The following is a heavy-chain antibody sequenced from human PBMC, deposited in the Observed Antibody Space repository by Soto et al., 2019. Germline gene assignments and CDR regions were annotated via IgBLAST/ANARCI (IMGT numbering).Heavy chain of an antibody. J-gene: IGHJ6*02. CDR3: ARDQVTYNYYYYYGMDV. D-gene: IGHD2-21*02. CDR1: GYTFTSYA. V-gene: IGHV1-3*01. Sequence: GASVKVSCKASGYTFTSYAMHWVRQAPGQRLEWMGWINAGNGNTKYSQKFQGRVTITRDTSASTAYMELSSLRSEDTAVYYCARDQVTYNYYYYYGMDVWGQGTTVTVSS. CDR2: INAGNGNT.